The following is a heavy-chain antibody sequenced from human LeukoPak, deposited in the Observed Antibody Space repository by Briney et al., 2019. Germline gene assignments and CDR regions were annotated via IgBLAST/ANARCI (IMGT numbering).Heavy chain of an antibody. CDR3: ARDRDSTPYYYYYYMDV. V-gene: IGHV3-11*01. CDR1: GFTFSDYY. CDR2: ISSSGSTI. J-gene: IGHJ6*03. Sequence: GGSLRLSCAASGFTFSDYYMSWIRQAPGKGLEWVSYISSSGSTIYYADSVKGRFTISRDNAKNSLYLQMNSLRAEDTAVYYCARDRDSTPYYYYYYMDVWGKGTTVTVSS. D-gene: IGHD3-10*01.